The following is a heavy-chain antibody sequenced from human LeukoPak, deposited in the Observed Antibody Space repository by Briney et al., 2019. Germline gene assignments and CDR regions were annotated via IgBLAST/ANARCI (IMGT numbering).Heavy chain of an antibody. CDR3: ARVVGWGSTFDY. Sequence: SETLSLTCTVSGGSLSSSCWSWVRQPPGKGLEWVGCIYYSGSTNYNPSLQSRVTISVDTSKSQFSLKLSSVTAADTAVYYCARVVGWGSTFDYWGQGTLVTVSS. V-gene: IGHV4-59*01. D-gene: IGHD7-27*01. CDR1: GGSLSSSC. CDR2: IYYSGST. J-gene: IGHJ4*02.